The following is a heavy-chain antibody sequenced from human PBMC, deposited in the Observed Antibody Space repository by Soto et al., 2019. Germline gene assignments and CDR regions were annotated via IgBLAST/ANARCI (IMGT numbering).Heavy chain of an antibody. CDR2: ISYDGSNK. Sequence: GGSLRLSCAASGFTFSSYGMDGVRQAPGKGLEWVAVISYDGSNKYYADSVKGRFTISRDNSKNTLYLQMNSLRAEDTAVYYCAKDRGSSGSRPPFDYWGQGTLVTVSS. D-gene: IGHD3-22*01. V-gene: IGHV3-30*18. CDR3: AKDRGSSGSRPPFDY. J-gene: IGHJ4*02. CDR1: GFTFSSYG.